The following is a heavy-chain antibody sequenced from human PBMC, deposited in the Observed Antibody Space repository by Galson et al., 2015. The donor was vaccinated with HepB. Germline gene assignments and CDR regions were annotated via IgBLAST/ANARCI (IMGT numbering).Heavy chain of an antibody. CDR3: ARDQGYYDTSGYYFDY. Sequence: SLRLSCAASGFTFSYYAMHWVRQAPDKGLEWVAVISYDGKTKYYADSVKGRFTISRDNSKNALYPQMNSLRTDDTALYYCARDQGYYDTSGYYFDYWGQGILVTVSS. CDR2: ISYDGKTK. J-gene: IGHJ4*02. CDR1: GFTFSYYA. D-gene: IGHD3-22*01. V-gene: IGHV3-30*03.